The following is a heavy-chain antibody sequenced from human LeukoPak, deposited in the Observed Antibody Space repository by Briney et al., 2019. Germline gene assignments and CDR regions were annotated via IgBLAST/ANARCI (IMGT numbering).Heavy chain of an antibody. CDR2: IDWDDDK. V-gene: IGHV2-70*17. CDR1: GFSLSTSGMC. CDR3: ARISRGGRGYYYYFDY. J-gene: IGHJ4*01. Sequence: ESGPTLVNPTQTLTLTCTFSGFSLSTSGMCVSWIRQPPGKALEWLARIDWDDDKFYSTSLKTRLTISKDTSNNQVVLTMTNMAPVDTATYYCARISRGGRGYYYYFDYWGHGTLVTVSS. D-gene: IGHD3-22*01.